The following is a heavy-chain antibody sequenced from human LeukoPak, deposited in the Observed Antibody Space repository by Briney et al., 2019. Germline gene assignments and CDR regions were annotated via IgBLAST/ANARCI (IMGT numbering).Heavy chain of an antibody. D-gene: IGHD1-26*01. CDR2: IYYGGTT. V-gene: IGHV4-30-4*08. Sequence: PSQTLSLTCIVSGVSISSGDYYWSWIRQPPGKDLEWIGYIYYGGTTFYNPSLKGRVSMSMDTSKNQFSLKLSSVTAADTAVYPCARSPVGASCFDYWGQGSLVTVSS. CDR1: GVSISSGDYY. CDR3: ARSPVGASCFDY. J-gene: IGHJ4*02.